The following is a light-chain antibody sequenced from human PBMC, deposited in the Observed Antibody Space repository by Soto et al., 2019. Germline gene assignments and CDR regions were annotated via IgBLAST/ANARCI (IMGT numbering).Light chain of an antibody. CDR1: QSVSSY. CDR2: DAS. CDR3: QQRSNSFT. V-gene: IGKV3-11*01. Sequence: EIVLTQSPATLSLSPGERATLSCRASQSVSSYLAWYQQKPGQAPRLLIYDASNRATGIPARFSGSGSGTDFTLTISSLEPEDFAVYYCQQRSNSFTFGGGTKGDIK. J-gene: IGKJ4*01.